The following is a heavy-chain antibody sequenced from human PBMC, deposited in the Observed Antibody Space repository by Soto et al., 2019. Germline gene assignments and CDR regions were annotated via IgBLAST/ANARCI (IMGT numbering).Heavy chain of an antibody. V-gene: IGHV4-34*01. Sequence: QVQLQQWGAGLLKPSETLSLTCAVYGGSFSGYYWSWIRQPPGKGLEWMGEINHSGSTNYNPSLKSRVTISVDTSKNQFSLKLSSVTAADTAVYYCARGPRRYFDWLDFGVDYWGQGTLVTVSS. CDR3: ARGPRRYFDWLDFGVDY. D-gene: IGHD3-9*01. CDR2: INHSGST. CDR1: GGSFSGYY. J-gene: IGHJ4*02.